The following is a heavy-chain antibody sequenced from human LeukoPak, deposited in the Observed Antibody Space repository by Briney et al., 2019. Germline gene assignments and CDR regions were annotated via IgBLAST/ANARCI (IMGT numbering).Heavy chain of an antibody. Sequence: ETLSLTCTVSGGSISSYYWSWIRQPPGKGLEWIGYIYYSGSTNYNPSLKSRVTISVDTSKNQFSLKLSSVTAADTAVYYCARRFSAYSSSWSNWFDPWGQGTLVTVSS. V-gene: IGHV4-59*08. CDR2: IYYSGST. CDR1: GGSISSYY. CDR3: ARRFSAYSSSWSNWFDP. D-gene: IGHD6-13*01. J-gene: IGHJ5*02.